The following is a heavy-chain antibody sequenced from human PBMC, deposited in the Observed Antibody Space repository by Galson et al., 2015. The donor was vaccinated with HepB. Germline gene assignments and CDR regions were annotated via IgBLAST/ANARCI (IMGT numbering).Heavy chain of an antibody. Sequence: SVKVSCKASGGTFGSYAISWVRQAPGQGLEWMGGIIPIFGTANYAQKFQGRVTITADESTSTAYMELSSLRSEDTAVYYCAAEGIAATGTSGYYGMDVWGQGTTVTVSS. V-gene: IGHV1-69*13. CDR1: GGTFGSYA. D-gene: IGHD6-13*01. CDR2: IIPIFGTA. J-gene: IGHJ6*02. CDR3: AAEGIAATGTSGYYGMDV.